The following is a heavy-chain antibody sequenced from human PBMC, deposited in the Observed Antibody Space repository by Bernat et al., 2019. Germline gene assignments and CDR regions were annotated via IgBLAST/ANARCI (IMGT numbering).Heavy chain of an antibody. V-gene: IGHV3-7*03. J-gene: IGHJ4*02. CDR2: IKQDGSAQ. CDR3: ARGYGPEN. D-gene: IGHD2-8*02. CDR1: GFSFSGIW. Sequence: EVQLVESGGGLVQPGGSLRLSCVGSGFSFSGIWMTWVRQAPGKGLEWVANIKQDGSAQNYVDSVRGRFIISRDNTKNSLFLQMNSLIVDDTAVYYRARGYGPENWGQGTQVTVSS.